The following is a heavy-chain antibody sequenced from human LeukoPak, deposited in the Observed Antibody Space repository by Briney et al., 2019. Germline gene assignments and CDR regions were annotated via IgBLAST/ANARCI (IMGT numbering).Heavy chain of an antibody. D-gene: IGHD5-18*01. Sequence: SETLSLTCTVSGGSISSYYWSWIRQPPGKGLEWIGYIYDSGSTNYNPSLKSRVTISVDTSKNQFSLKLSSVTAADTAVYYCARRRGYSYGYYYYMDVWGKGTTVTISS. CDR3: ARRRGYSYGYYYYMDV. CDR1: GGSISSYY. V-gene: IGHV4-59*12. CDR2: IYDSGST. J-gene: IGHJ6*03.